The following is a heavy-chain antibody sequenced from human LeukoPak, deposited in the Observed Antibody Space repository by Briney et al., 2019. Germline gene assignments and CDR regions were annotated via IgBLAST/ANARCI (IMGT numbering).Heavy chain of an antibody. CDR3: AKVFGGATYYFDF. V-gene: IGHV3-23*01. J-gene: IGHJ4*02. CDR1: GVTFSSYA. D-gene: IGHD3-16*01. CDR2: ISDSGGTT. Sequence: GGPLRLSCAASGVTFSSYAMSWVRQAPGKGLEWVSVISDSGGTTYYADSVKGRLTISRDNSKNTLFLQMNSLRAEDTAVYYCAKVFGGATYYFDFWGQGTLVTVSS.